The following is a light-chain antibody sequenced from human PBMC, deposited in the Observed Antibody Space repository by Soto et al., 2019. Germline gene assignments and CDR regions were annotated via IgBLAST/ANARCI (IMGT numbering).Light chain of an antibody. J-gene: IGKJ5*01. CDR1: ESVSSN. Sequence: IVMTQSPATLPVSPGEGATLSCRASESVSSNLAWYQQTPGQPPRLLIYGASTRATGIPARFSGSGSGTEFTLTISSLQSEDFAVYYCQQYNKWPLITFGQGTRLEIK. V-gene: IGKV3-15*01. CDR3: QQYNKWPLIT. CDR2: GAS.